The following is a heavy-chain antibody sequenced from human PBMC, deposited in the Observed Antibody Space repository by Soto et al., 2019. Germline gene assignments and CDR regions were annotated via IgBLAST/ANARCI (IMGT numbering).Heavy chain of an antibody. V-gene: IGHV3-53*01. CDR2: IYSGGST. J-gene: IGHJ6*02. D-gene: IGHD3-22*01. CDR1: GFTVSSNY. Sequence: EVQLVESGGGLIQPGGSLRLSCAASGFTVSSNYMSWVRQAPGKGLEWVSVIYSGGSTYYADSVKGRFTISRDNSKNTLYIQMNSLRAEDTAVYYCARDNLYYDSSGYQRYYYYGMDVWGQGTTVTVSS. CDR3: ARDNLYYDSSGYQRYYYYGMDV.